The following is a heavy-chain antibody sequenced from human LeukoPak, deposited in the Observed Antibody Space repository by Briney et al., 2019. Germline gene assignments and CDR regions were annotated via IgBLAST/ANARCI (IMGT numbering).Heavy chain of an antibody. J-gene: IGHJ4*02. CDR1: GFTFSSYS. D-gene: IGHD1-26*01. CDR3: AKARLRQVGAPPYFDY. CDR2: ISGSGGST. Sequence: PGGSLRLSCAASGFTFSSYSMNWVRQAPGKGLEWVSAISGSGGSTYYADSVKGRFTISRDNSKNTLYLQMNSLRAEDTAVYYCAKARLRQVGAPPYFDYWGQGTLVTVSS. V-gene: IGHV3-23*01.